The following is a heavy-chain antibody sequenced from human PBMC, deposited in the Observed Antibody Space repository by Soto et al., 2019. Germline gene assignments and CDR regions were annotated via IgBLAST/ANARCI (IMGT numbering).Heavy chain of an antibody. CDR3: ARGSVVVVAATYY. CDR1: GFPFSTYA. V-gene: IGHV3-30-3*01. CDR2: ISYDGSKK. Sequence: QVQLVESGEAVVQLGRPRGFSCAPLGFPFSTYALHWVRQAPGKGLEWVAVISYDGSKKYYADSVKGRFTISRDNSKNTLYLQMNSLRAEDTAVYYCARGSVVVVAATYYWGQGTLVTVSS. J-gene: IGHJ4*02. D-gene: IGHD2-15*01.